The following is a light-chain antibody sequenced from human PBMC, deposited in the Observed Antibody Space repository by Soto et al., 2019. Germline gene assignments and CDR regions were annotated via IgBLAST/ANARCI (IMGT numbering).Light chain of an antibody. Sequence: EIVLTQSPGTLSLSPGERATLSCRASQSVSSSYLAWYQQKPGQAPRLLIYGASIRATGIPDRFSGSGSGTDFTLTISRLEPEDFAVYYCQQYGNSPLFGQGTKLEIK. J-gene: IGKJ2*01. CDR1: QSVSSSY. V-gene: IGKV3-20*01. CDR2: GAS. CDR3: QQYGNSPL.